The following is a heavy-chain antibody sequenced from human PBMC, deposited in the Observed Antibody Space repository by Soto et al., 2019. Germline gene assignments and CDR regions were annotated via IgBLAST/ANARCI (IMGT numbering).Heavy chain of an antibody. CDR3: AVDLGFSSGWYSIDY. J-gene: IGHJ4*02. D-gene: IGHD6-19*01. CDR2: IYHSGST. CDR1: GGSISSSNW. Sequence: SETLSLTCALSGGSISSSNWWSWVRQPPGKGLEWIGEIYHSGSTNYNPSLKSRVTISVDTSKNQFSLKLSSVTAADTAVYYCAVDLGFSSGWYSIDYWGQGTLVTVSS. V-gene: IGHV4-4*02.